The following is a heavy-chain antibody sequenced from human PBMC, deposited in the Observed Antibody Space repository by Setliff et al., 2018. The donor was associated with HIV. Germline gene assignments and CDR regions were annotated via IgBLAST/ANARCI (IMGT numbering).Heavy chain of an antibody. J-gene: IGHJ6*02. Sequence: LSLTCTVSGGSVRRSSYYWGWVRQAPGKGLEWVSHISGSGQTIYYADSVRGRITISRDNAQNSVYLQMTSLRAEDTAVYFCAYYSSGSFYPGYYFYHGMDVWGQGTTVTVSS. D-gene: IGHD3-10*01. CDR1: GGSVRRSSYY. CDR3: AYYSSGSFYPGYYFYHGMDV. CDR2: ISGSGQTI. V-gene: IGHV3-48*03.